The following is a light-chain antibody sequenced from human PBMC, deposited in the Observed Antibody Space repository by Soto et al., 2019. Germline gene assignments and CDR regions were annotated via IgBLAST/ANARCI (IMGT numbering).Light chain of an antibody. CDR3: AAWDDSLSGWV. Sequence: QSVLPQPPSAYGTPGQRVTISCSGSSSNIGSNYVYWYQQLPGTATKLLIYRNNQRPSGVPDRFSGSKSGTSASLAISGLRSEYEADYYCAAWDDSLSGWVVVGGTKLTVL. V-gene: IGLV1-47*01. CDR1: SSNIGSNY. CDR2: RNN. J-gene: IGLJ3*02.